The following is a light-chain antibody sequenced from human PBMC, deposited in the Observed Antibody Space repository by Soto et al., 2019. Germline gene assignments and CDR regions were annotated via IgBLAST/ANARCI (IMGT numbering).Light chain of an antibody. V-gene: IGKV3-20*01. CDR2: GAS. Sequence: EIVMKQSPATLSVSPGESATLFCRATQSVSSNLAWYQQKPGQAPRLLIYGASSRATGIPDRFSGSGSGTDFTLTISRLEPEDFAVYDCQKYGSSPPITFGQGTRLDI. CDR1: QSVSSN. J-gene: IGKJ5*01. CDR3: QKYGSSPPIT.